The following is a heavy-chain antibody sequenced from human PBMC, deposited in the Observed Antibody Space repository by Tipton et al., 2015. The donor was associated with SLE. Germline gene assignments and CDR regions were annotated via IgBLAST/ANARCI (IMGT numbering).Heavy chain of an antibody. CDR2: INDRGRT. CDR1: DGSFSGYY. J-gene: IGHJ5*02. V-gene: IGHV4-34*01. CDR3: AAIPGVAAA. Sequence: TLSLTCALYDGSFSGYYWNWIRQPPGKGLEWIGEINDRGRTNYSPALKSRVTISVDKSTNHLSLKLHSVTAADTALYYCAAIPGVAAAWGQGTLVTVSS. D-gene: IGHD2-15*01.